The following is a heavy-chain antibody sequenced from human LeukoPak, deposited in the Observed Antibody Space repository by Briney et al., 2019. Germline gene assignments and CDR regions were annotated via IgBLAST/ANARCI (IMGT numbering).Heavy chain of an antibody. V-gene: IGHV3-21*01. Sequence: GGSLRLSCAASGFTFSSYSMNWVRQAPGKGLEWVSSISSSSSYIYYADSAKGRFTISRDNAKNSLYLQMNSLRAEDTAVYYCARDTPGAAAGGDYFDYWGQGTLVTVSS. J-gene: IGHJ4*02. CDR2: ISSSSSYI. D-gene: IGHD6-13*01. CDR1: GFTFSSYS. CDR3: ARDTPGAAAGGDYFDY.